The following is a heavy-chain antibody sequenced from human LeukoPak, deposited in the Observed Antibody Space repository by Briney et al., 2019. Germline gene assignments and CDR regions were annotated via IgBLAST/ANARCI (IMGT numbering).Heavy chain of an antibody. D-gene: IGHD3-10*01. CDR3: ARDLSYGSGEF. CDR2: IWFDGSKQ. Sequence: GGSLRLSCAASGFTFSTYSINWVRQAPGKGLEWVAAIWFDGSKQLYIDSVKGRFTISRDDSKNTVFLQMNSLRVEDTAVYFCARDLSYGSGEFWGQGTLVTVSS. J-gene: IGHJ4*02. V-gene: IGHV3-33*08. CDR1: GFTFSTYS.